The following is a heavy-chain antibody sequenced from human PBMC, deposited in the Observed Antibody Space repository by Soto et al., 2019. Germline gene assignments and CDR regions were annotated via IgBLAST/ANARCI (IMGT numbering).Heavy chain of an antibody. CDR1: GGFVNSDTHS. CDR3: ARFVRSCSATTCSTRADV. CDR2: IYSGGST. J-gene: IGHJ6*02. Sequence: SETLSLTCTVSGGFVNSDTHSWSWIRQTPGKRLEWIGFIYSGGSTKNPSLRGRVTMSVDTSKNQFSLKLRSVIVADTAVYHCARFVRSCSATTCSTRADVWGQGITVTVSS. D-gene: IGHD2-2*01. V-gene: IGHV4-61*01.